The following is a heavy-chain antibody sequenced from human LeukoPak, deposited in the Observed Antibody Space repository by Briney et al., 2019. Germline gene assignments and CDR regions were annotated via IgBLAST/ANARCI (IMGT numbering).Heavy chain of an antibody. CDR1: GFTFDDYA. V-gene: IGHV3-9*01. CDR3: AKDRELWSRGLAYGVDV. CDR2: ISWNSGSI. D-gene: IGHD5-18*01. Sequence: PGRSLRLSCAASGFTFDDYAMHWVRQAPGKGLEWVSGISWNSGSIGYADSVKGRFTISRDNAKNSLYLQMNSLRAEDTALYYCAKDRELWSRGLAYGVDVWGQGTTVTVSS. J-gene: IGHJ6*02.